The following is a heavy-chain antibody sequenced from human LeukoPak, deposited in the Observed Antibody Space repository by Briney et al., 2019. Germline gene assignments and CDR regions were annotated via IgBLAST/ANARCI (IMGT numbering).Heavy chain of an antibody. CDR3: ARYDILTGYYPYPLGYFDY. CDR1: GFTFSSYG. Sequence: GGSLRLSCAASGFTFSSYGMHWVRQAPGKGLEWVAVISYDGSNKYYADSVKGRFTISRDNSKNTLYLQMNSLRAEDTAVYYCARYDILTGYYPYPLGYFDYWGQGTLVTVSS. CDR2: ISYDGSNK. J-gene: IGHJ4*02. D-gene: IGHD3-9*01. V-gene: IGHV3-30*03.